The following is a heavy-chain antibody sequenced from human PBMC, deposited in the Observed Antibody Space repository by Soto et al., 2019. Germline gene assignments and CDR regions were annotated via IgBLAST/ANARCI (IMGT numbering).Heavy chain of an antibody. CDR3: ATHGATTMARGAMKHYYYVMDV. J-gene: IGHJ6*02. V-gene: IGHV1-69*06. Sequence: QVQLVQSGAEAGKPGSSVKVSCRASGGIFSSFTISWVRQAPGQGLEWLGGIIPIFETPTYSQKFQDRVTITADKSTNTVYMELSGLRSEGTAVYYCATHGATTMARGAMKHYYYVMDVWGQGTTVTVSS. CDR2: IIPIFETP. D-gene: IGHD3-10*01. CDR1: GGIFSSFT.